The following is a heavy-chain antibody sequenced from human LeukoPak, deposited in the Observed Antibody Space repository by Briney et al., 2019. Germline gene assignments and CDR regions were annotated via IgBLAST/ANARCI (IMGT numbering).Heavy chain of an antibody. J-gene: IGHJ4*02. CDR2: IYPGDSDT. Sequence: GESLKISCKGSGHSFTSYWIGWARQMPGKGLEWMGIIYPGDSDTRYSPSFQGQVTISADKSISTAYLQWSSLKASDTAMYYCARRRFDTTEDYFDYWGQGTLVTVSS. D-gene: IGHD1-1*01. CDR3: ARRRFDTTEDYFDY. CDR1: GHSFTSYW. V-gene: IGHV5-51*01.